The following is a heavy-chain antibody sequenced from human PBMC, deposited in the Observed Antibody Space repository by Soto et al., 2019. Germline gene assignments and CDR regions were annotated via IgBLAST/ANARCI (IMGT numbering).Heavy chain of an antibody. CDR3: AATYYYDSSGYSAFDY. J-gene: IGHJ4*02. V-gene: IGHV1-69*13. CDR1: GGTFSSYA. CDR2: IIPIFGTA. Sequence: GASVKVSCKASGGTFSSYAISWVRQAPGQGLEWMGGIIPIFGTANYAQKFQGRVTITADESTSTAYMELSSLRSEDTAVYYCAATYYYDSSGYSAFDYWGQGTLVTVSS. D-gene: IGHD3-22*01.